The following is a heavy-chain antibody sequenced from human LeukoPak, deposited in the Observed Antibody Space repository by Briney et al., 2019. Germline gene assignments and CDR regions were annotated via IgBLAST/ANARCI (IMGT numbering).Heavy chain of an antibody. CDR1: GGFFSGYY. CDR2: INDSGST. CDR3: ARVVYYYYGMDV. Sequence: PETLSLTCAVYGGFFSGYYWSWIRQPPGKGLEWIGEINDSGSTNYNPSLKTRVTMSVDTSKKQFSLKLSSVTAADTAVYCCARVVYYYYGMDVWGQGTTVTVSS. J-gene: IGHJ6*02. D-gene: IGHD2-15*01. V-gene: IGHV4-34*01.